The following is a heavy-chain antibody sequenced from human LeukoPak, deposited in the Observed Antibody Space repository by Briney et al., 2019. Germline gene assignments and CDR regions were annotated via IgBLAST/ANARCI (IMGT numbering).Heavy chain of an antibody. V-gene: IGHV4-59*08. D-gene: IGHD6-19*01. Sequence: PSETLSLTCAVSGTPIDVGYWSWFRQPPGKGLQWIGEIYYSGATKYNPALTSRVTISIRVMKSTLSLTMTSVTSADTAVYFCAKESGGWPVSWGQGTLVTVSS. CDR2: IYYSGAT. J-gene: IGHJ5*02. CDR1: GTPIDVGY. CDR3: AKESGGWPVS.